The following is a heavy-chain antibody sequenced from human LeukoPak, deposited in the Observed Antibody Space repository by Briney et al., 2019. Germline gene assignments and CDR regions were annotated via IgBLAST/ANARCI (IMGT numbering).Heavy chain of an antibody. CDR1: GGSISSGGYY. J-gene: IGHJ5*02. CDR3: ARQYSSGWPWFDP. D-gene: IGHD6-19*01. V-gene: IGHV4-39*01. Sequence: SETPSLTCTVSGGSISSGGYYWGWIRQPPGKGLEWIGSIYYSGSAYYIPSLKSRVTISADTSKNQFSLKLSSVTAADAAVYYCARQYSSGWPWFDPWGQGTLVTVSS. CDR2: IYYSGSA.